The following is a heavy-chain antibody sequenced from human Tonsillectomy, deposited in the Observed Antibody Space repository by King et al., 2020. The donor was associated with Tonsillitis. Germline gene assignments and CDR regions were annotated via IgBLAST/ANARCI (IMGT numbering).Heavy chain of an antibody. D-gene: IGHD2-21*01. V-gene: IGHV3-23*04. J-gene: IGHJ4*02. Sequence: VQLVESGGNLIQPGGSLRLSCAASGFTFSTYTMGWVRQAPGKGLEWVSDINPSGGTTYYADSAKGRFTIYRDNSRNTLYLQMNSVRVDDTAVYHCVTAGDWSHYDYWGQGTLVTVSS. CDR3: VTAGDWSHYDY. CDR1: GFTFSTYT. CDR2: INPSGGTT.